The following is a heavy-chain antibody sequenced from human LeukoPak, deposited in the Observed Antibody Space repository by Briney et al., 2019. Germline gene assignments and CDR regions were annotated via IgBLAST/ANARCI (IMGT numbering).Heavy chain of an antibody. Sequence: PGGSLRLSCAASGFTFSSYAMSWVRQAPGKGLEWVSAISGSGDSTYYGDSVKGRFTISRDNSKSTLYLQLSSLKIDDSAVYYCARNPAAWFGELSSWFDPWGQGTLVTVSS. V-gene: IGHV3-23*01. D-gene: IGHD3-10*01. CDR3: ARNPAAWFGELSSWFDP. J-gene: IGHJ5*02. CDR2: ISGSGDST. CDR1: GFTFSSYA.